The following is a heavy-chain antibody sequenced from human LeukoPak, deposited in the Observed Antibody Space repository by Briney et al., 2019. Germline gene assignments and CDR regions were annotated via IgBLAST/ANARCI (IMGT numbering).Heavy chain of an antibody. Sequence: GGSLRLSWTASGFTFSSNWMSWVRQAPGKGLEWVANIKQDGSEKNYVDSVKGRFTISRDNAKNSLYLQMNSLRAEDTAVYYCATDRDWTPLDYWGQGTLVTVSS. CDR1: GFTFSSNW. CDR3: ATDRDWTPLDY. CDR2: IKQDGSEK. V-gene: IGHV3-7*01. J-gene: IGHJ4*02. D-gene: IGHD1-1*01.